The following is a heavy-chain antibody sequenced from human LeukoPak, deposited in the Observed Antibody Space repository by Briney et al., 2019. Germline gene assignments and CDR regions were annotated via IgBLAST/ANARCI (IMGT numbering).Heavy chain of an antibody. CDR1: GYTFIGYY. D-gene: IGHD2-15*01. V-gene: IGHV1-2*02. CDR3: ATVRDIVVGGGPYYFDY. CDR2: INPHNGDT. J-gene: IGHJ4*01. Sequence: ASVKVSYKASGYTFIGYYLHWVRQAPGQGLEWMGWINPHNGDTNYAQKFQGRVTMTRDTSITTAYMELSRLKSDDTAVYYCATVRDIVVGGGPYYFDYWGQGTLVTVSS.